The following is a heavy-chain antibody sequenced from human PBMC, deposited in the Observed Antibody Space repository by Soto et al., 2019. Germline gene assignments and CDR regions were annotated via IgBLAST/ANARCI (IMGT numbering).Heavy chain of an antibody. D-gene: IGHD4-17*01. J-gene: IGHJ4*02. CDR2: VNWNGGST. V-gene: IGHV3-20*04. CDR1: GCTFVDYV. Sequence: GVSLRLSWAAAGCTFVDYVMSWARQAPGKGLEWVSGVNWNGGSTGYADTVKGRVTISRDNAKNSLYLQMNSLRAEDTAVYYCARLWTTVTCDFWGQGSLVTVSS. CDR3: ARLWTTVTCDF.